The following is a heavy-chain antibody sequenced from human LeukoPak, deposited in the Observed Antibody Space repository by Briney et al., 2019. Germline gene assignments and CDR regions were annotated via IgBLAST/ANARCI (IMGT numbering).Heavy chain of an antibody. Sequence: KSGGSLRLSCEGSGFSLSAYNMNWVRQAPGKGLESVSYISSSSATIFYADSVKGRFIISRDNAKNSLYLQMNSLRAEDTALYYCAKDIYYDSSGLGFDYWGQGTLVTVSS. V-gene: IGHV3-48*04. D-gene: IGHD3-22*01. J-gene: IGHJ4*02. CDR1: GFSLSAYN. CDR2: ISSSSATI. CDR3: AKDIYYDSSGLGFDY.